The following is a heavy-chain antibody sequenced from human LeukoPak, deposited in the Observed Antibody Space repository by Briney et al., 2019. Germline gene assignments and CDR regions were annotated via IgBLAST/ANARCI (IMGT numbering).Heavy chain of an antibody. J-gene: IGHJ4*02. CDR1: GFAFSSSW. D-gene: IGHD3-16*01. CDR3: ATEHWGPNS. V-gene: IGHV3-7*01. Sequence: GGSLRLSCAASGFAFSSSWMTWVRQAPGKGLEWLANIKGDGSDKNYVDSVKGRFTISRDNAKNSLFLQMSSLRGEDTALYYCATEHWGPNSWGQGTLVTVSS. CDR2: IKGDGSDK.